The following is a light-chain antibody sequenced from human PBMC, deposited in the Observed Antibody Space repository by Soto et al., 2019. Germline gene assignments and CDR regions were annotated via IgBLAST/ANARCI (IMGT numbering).Light chain of an antibody. CDR2: AAS. V-gene: IGKV1-9*01. Sequence: IQLTQSQSSLSASVGDRVTITFQASRGISSYLAWYQQKPGKAPKLLIYAASSLQSGVPSRFSGSGSGTEFTLTISSLQPEDFATYYCLQHNTYPLTFGGGTKVDI. CDR3: LQHNTYPLT. CDR1: RGISSY. J-gene: IGKJ4*01.